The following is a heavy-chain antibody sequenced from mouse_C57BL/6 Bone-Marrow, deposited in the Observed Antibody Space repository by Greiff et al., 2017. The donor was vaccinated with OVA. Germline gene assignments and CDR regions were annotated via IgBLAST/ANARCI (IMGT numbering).Heavy chain of an antibody. J-gene: IGHJ2*01. V-gene: IGHV1-87*01. CDR2: GQGLEWIG. CDR3: SEDSAVDYCALYYYGSQWYYFDY. Sequence: VQLQQSGPELARPWASVKISCQAFYTFFRRVHFAIRDTNYWMQWVKQRPGQGLEWIGAIYPGNGDTSYNQKFKGKATLTADKSSSTAYMQLSSLTSEDSAVDYCALYYYGSQWYYFDYWGQGTTLTVSS. D-gene: IGHD1-1*01. CDR1: YTFFRRVH.